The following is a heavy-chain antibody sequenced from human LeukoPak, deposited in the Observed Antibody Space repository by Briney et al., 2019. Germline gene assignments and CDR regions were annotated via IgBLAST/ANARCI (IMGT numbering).Heavy chain of an antibody. CDR2: ASTGGGT. V-gene: IGHV3-66*01. CDR3: ASRPRGTYFFDH. Sequence: GGSLRLSCAVSGLTVSANYMSWVRQAPGKGLEWVSTASTGGGTYYADSVKDRFSISRDNSKNTLYLQMNSLTAEDTAVYYCASRPRGTYFFDHWGQGTLVTVSS. D-gene: IGHD3-16*01. CDR1: GLTVSANY. J-gene: IGHJ4*02.